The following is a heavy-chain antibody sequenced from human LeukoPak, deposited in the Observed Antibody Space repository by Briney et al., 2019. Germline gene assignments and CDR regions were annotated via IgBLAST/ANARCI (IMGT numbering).Heavy chain of an antibody. D-gene: IGHD6-19*01. CDR1: GFTFSSYS. CDR3: ARTIAVAGTGEDY. J-gene: IGHJ4*02. Sequence: TGGSLRLSCAASGFTFSSYSMNWVRQAPGKGLEWVSSISSSSSYIYYADSVKGRFTISRDNAKNSLYLQMNSLRAEDTAVYYCARTIAVAGTGEDYWGQGTLVTVSS. V-gene: IGHV3-21*01. CDR2: ISSSSSYI.